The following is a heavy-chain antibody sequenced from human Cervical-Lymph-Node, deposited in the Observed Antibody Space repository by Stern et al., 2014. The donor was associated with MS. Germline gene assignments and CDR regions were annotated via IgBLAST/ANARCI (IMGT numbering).Heavy chain of an antibody. V-gene: IGHV3-30*04. D-gene: IGHD4-17*01. Sequence: VQLVESGGGVVQPGRSLRLSCAASGFIFNYYAMYWVRQAPGKGLQWVAVISNDGSSRDYADSVKGRFTISRDNSKNTLFLQMNSLRVEDTGVYYCASRYDYGDYIYWGQGTLVTVSP. J-gene: IGHJ4*02. CDR2: ISNDGSSR. CDR3: ASRYDYGDYIY. CDR1: GFIFNYYA.